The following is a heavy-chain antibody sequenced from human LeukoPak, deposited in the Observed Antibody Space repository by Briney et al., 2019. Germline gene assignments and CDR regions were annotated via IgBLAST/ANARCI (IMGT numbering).Heavy chain of an antibody. CDR2: ISGSGGST. D-gene: IGHD3-3*01. Sequence: PGASLRLSCAASGFTFSSYAMSWVRQAPGKGLEGVSAISGSGGSTYYADSVRGRFTISRDNSKNTLYLQMNSLRAEDTAVYYCAKAAAITIFGVVIVNFDYWGQGTLVTVSS. CDR1: GFTFSSYA. J-gene: IGHJ4*02. CDR3: AKAAAITIFGVVIVNFDY. V-gene: IGHV3-23*01.